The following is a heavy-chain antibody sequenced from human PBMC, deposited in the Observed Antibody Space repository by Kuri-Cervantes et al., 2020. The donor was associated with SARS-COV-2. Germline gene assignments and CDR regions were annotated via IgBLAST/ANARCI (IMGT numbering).Heavy chain of an antibody. Sequence: SETLSLTCAVYGGSFSGYYWSWIRQPPGKGLEWIGEINHSGSTNYNPSLKSRVTISVDTSKNQFSLKPSSVTAADTAVYYCARGWYPVGATILYYFDYWGQGTLVTVSS. CDR2: INHSGST. J-gene: IGHJ4*02. CDR3: ARGWYPVGATILYYFDY. V-gene: IGHV4-34*01. D-gene: IGHD1-26*01. CDR1: GGSFSGYY.